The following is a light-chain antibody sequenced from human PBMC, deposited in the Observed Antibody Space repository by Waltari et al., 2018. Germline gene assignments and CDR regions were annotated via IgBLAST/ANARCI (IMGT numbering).Light chain of an antibody. Sequence: DIQMTQSPSSVPASFGDRVTITCRASQGISSLLAWYQQKPGRAPNLLIYAASSLQSGVPARFSGSGSGTEFTLTISSLQPDDFATYYCQQAASFPLTFGGGTKVEIK. CDR1: QGISSL. J-gene: IGKJ4*01. CDR3: QQAASFPLT. CDR2: AAS. V-gene: IGKV1-12*01.